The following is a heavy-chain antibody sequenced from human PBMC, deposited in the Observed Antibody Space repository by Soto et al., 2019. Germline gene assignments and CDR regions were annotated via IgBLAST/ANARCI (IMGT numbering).Heavy chain of an antibody. Sequence: LRLSCAASGFTFKTYDMNWVRQAQGKGLEWVSTISGSGVNTFYADSVKGRFTISRDNSKNMLYLQMNSLRVEDTALYYCAKAGDVVVTYFDSWGQGSLVTVSS. J-gene: IGHJ5*01. V-gene: IGHV3-23*01. CDR2: ISGSGVNT. D-gene: IGHD2-21*01. CDR1: GFTFKTYD. CDR3: AKAGDVVVTYFDS.